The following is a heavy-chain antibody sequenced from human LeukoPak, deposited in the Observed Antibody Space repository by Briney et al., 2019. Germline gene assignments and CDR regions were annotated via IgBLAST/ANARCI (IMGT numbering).Heavy chain of an antibody. CDR2: ISWNSGSI. V-gene: IGHV3-9*01. D-gene: IGHD6-19*01. J-gene: IGHJ1*01. Sequence: GGSLRLSCAASGFTFDDYAMHWVRQAPGKGLEWVSGISWNSGSIGYADSVKGRFTISRDNAKNSLYLQMNSLRAEDTALYYCAKDAGVAGFWPYFQHWGQGTLVTVSS. CDR1: GFTFDDYA. CDR3: AKDAGVAGFWPYFQH.